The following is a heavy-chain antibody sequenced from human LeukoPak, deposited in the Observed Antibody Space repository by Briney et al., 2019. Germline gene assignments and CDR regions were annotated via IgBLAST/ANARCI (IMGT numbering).Heavy chain of an antibody. J-gene: IGHJ3*02. V-gene: IGHV4-39*07. Sequence: KSSETLSLTCTVSGGSISSSGYYWAWIRQPPGKGLEWIGSMYYSGSTYYNASLKSRVTIFVDTSKNRCSLKLSSVTAADTAVYYCARDLGSDFWSGYYEGGAFDIWGQGTMVTVSS. CDR3: ARDLGSDFWSGYYEGGAFDI. CDR1: GGSISSSGYY. D-gene: IGHD3-3*01. CDR2: MYYSGST.